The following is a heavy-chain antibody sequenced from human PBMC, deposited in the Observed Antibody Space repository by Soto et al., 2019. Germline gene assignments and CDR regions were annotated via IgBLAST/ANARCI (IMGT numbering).Heavy chain of an antibody. V-gene: IGHV4-31*03. CDR2: IYHSGTT. Sequence: SETLSLTCTVSGGSVSSGNYYWSWIRQHPGKGLEWIGYIYHSGTTYYNPSLKSRVTISVDTSKNQFPLKLSSVTAADTAVYYCARLYLYYDILTGYQIYAFDFWGQGTMVTXSS. CDR3: ARLYLYYDILTGYQIYAFDF. J-gene: IGHJ3*01. D-gene: IGHD3-9*01. CDR1: GGSVSSGNYY.